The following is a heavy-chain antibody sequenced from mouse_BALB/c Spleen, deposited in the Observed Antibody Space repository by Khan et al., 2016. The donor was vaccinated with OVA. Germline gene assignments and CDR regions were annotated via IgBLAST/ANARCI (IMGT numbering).Heavy chain of an antibody. CDR3: GSDLAGSFAH. CDR1: GFTFSSDS. D-gene: IGHD4-1*01. V-gene: IGHV5-6*01. CDR2: ISSGGDYT. J-gene: IGHJ3*01. Sequence: VQLVESGGDLVKPGGSLKLSCATSGFTFSSDSMSWVRQTPDKRLEWVATISSGGDYTYYPDSVKGRFTISRDNAKNTLYLQMSSLKSEDTARYYCGSDLAGSFAHWGQGTLVTVSA.